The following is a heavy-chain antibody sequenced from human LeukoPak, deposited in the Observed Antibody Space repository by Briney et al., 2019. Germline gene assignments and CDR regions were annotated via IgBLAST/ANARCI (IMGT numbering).Heavy chain of an antibody. J-gene: IGHJ4*02. CDR3: ARITYYYDSSGYYCIDY. CDR1: GGSTSSSSYY. Sequence: SETLSLTCTVSGGSTSSSSYYWGWIRQPPGKGLEWIGSIYYSGSTYYNPSLKSRVTISVDTSKNQFSLKLSSVTAADTAVYYCARITYYYDSSGYYCIDYWGQGTLVTVSS. D-gene: IGHD3-22*01. CDR2: IYYSGST. V-gene: IGHV4-39*01.